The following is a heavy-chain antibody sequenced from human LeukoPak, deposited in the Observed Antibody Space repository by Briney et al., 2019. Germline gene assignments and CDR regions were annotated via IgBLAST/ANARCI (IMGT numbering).Heavy chain of an antibody. V-gene: IGHV4-39*07. Sequence: SETLSLTCTVSGGSISSSSYYWGWIRQPPGKGLEWIGSIYYSGSTYYNPSLKSRVSISVDTSKNQFSLKLSSVTAADTAVYYCASTPQLRYFDWFPTWGQGTLVTVSS. D-gene: IGHD3-9*01. CDR2: IYYSGST. J-gene: IGHJ5*02. CDR3: ASTPQLRYFDWFPT. CDR1: GGSISSSSYY.